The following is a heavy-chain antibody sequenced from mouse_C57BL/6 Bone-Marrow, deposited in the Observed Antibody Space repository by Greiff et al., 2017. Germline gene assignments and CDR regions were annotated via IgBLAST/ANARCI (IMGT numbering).Heavy chain of an antibody. CDR3: ARLSLYDGYYDY. D-gene: IGHD2-3*01. CDR2: ISSGGSYT. J-gene: IGHJ2*01. CDR1: GFTFSSYG. Sequence: EVMLVESGGDLVKPGGSLKLSCAASGFTFSSYGMSWVRQTPDKRLEWVATISSGGSYTYYPDSVKGRFTLSRDNAKNTLYLQMSSLKSEDTAMYYCARLSLYDGYYDYWGQGTTLTVSS. V-gene: IGHV5-6*01.